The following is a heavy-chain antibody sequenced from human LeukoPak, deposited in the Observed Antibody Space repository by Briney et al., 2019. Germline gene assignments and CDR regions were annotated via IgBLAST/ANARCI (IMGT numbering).Heavy chain of an antibody. J-gene: IGHJ3*02. CDR2: IKQDDSEK. V-gene: IGHV3-7*04. Sequence: GGSLRLSCAASGFTFSSYGMTWVRQAPGKGLEWVANIKQDDSEKYYVDSVKGRFTISRDNAKNSVYLQMDSLRAEDTAVYYCARGRAIDIWGRGTMVTVSS. CDR3: ARGRAIDI. CDR1: GFTFSSYG.